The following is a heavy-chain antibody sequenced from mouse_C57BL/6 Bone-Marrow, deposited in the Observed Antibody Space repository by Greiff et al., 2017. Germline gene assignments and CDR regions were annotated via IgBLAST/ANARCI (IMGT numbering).Heavy chain of an antibody. V-gene: IGHV1-54*01. Sequence: QVQLKQSGAELVRPGTSVKVSCKASGYAFTNYLIEWVKQRPGQGLEWIGVINPGSGGTNYNEKFKGKATLTADKSSSTAYMQLSSLTSEDSAVYFCARWYNSLGDYWGQGTSVTVSS. CDR2: INPGSGGT. CDR3: ARWYNSLGDY. CDR1: GYAFTNYL. D-gene: IGHD3-1*01. J-gene: IGHJ4*01.